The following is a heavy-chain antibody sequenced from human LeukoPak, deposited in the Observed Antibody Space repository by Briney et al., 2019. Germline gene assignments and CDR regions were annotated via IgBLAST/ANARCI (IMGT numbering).Heavy chain of an antibody. CDR2: IYYSGST. CDR3: ARTSDSSGYSALHI. V-gene: IGHV4-59*01. CDR1: GDSISSYY. Sequence: PSETLSLTCNVSGDSISSYYWSWIRQPPGKGLEWIGYIYYSGSTYYNPSLKSRVTISVDTSKSQFSLELSSATAADTAVYYCARTSDSSGYSALHIWGQGTMVAVSS. J-gene: IGHJ3*02. D-gene: IGHD3-22*01.